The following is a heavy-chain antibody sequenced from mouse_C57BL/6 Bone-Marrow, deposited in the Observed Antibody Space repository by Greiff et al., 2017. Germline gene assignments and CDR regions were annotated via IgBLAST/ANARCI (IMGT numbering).Heavy chain of an antibody. J-gene: IGHJ3*01. CDR3: ASVYDGYHAVYAY. D-gene: IGHD2-3*01. V-gene: IGHV1-4*01. CDR1: GYTFTSYT. Sequence: QVQLQQSGAELARPGASVKMSCKASGYTFTSYTMYWVKQRPGQGLEWIGYINPSSGYTKYNQKFKDKATLTAYKSSSTAYMQLSSLTAEDSAVYYCASVYDGYHAVYAYWGQGTLVTVSA. CDR2: INPSSGYT.